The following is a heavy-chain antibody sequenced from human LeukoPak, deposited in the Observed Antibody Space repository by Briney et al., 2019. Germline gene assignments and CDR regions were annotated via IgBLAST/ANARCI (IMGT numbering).Heavy chain of an antibody. V-gene: IGHV3-7*01. CDR1: GFTFSSYW. D-gene: IGHD1-26*01. CDR3: AKEEATWSNYYYYYYMDV. J-gene: IGHJ6*03. Sequence: GGSLRLSCAASGFTFSSYWMSWVRQAPGKGLEWVANIKQDGSERNYVDSVKGRFTISRDNAKNSLFLQMNSLRAEDTAVYYCAKEEATWSNYYYYYYMDVWGKGTTVTVSS. CDR2: IKQDGSER.